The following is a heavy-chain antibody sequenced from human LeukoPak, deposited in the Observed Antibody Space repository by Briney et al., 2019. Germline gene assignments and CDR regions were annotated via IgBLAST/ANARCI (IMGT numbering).Heavy chain of an antibody. Sequence: SETLSLTCAVYGGSFSGYYWSWIRQPPGKGLEWIGEINHSGSTNYNPSLKSRVTVSVDTSKNQFSLKLSSVTAADTAVYYCASPADSGGSEPYYFDYWGQGTLVTVSS. J-gene: IGHJ4*02. CDR3: ASPADSGGSEPYYFDY. CDR2: INHSGST. D-gene: IGHD2-15*01. CDR1: GGSFSGYY. V-gene: IGHV4-34*01.